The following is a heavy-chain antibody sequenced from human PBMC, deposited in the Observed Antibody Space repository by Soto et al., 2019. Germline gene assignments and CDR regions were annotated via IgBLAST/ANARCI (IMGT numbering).Heavy chain of an antibody. V-gene: IGHV4-59*08. CDR1: GGSVSSYY. CDR3: ARRRRFGELS. J-gene: IGHJ6*02. CDR2: IYYSGST. D-gene: IGHD3-10*01. Sequence: SETLSLICTVSGGSVSSYYCSWLRQSPGKGLEWIGYIYYSGSTKYKPSLKSRVTISVDTSKNQFSLKLSSVTAADTAVYYCARRRRFGELSWGQGTTVTVSS.